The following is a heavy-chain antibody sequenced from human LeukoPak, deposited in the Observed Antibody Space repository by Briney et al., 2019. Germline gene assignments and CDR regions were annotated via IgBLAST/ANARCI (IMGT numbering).Heavy chain of an antibody. J-gene: IGHJ4*02. Sequence: GGSLRLSCAASGFTFSDYYMSWIRQAPGKGLEWVSYISGSSSGTKYADSVKGRFTISRDNAKNSLWLQMNSLRAEDTAVYYCARSPPGTIDYWGQGTLVTVSS. CDR3: ARSPPGTIDY. CDR1: GFTFSDYY. V-gene: IGHV3-11*06. D-gene: IGHD1-7*01. CDR2: ISGSSSGT.